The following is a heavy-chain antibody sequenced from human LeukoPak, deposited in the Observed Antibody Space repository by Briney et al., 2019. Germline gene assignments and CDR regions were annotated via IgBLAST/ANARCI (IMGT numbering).Heavy chain of an antibody. CDR2: IWYDGSNK. J-gene: IGHJ4*02. D-gene: IGHD3-22*01. V-gene: IGHV3-33*01. CDR3: ARDGTYYYDSPSGYFDY. Sequence: GGSLRLSCAASGFTFSSYGMHWVRQAPGKGLEWVAVIWYDGSNKYYADSVKGRFTISRDNSKNTLYLQMNSLRAEDTAVYYCARDGTYYYDSPSGYFDYWGQGTLDTVSS. CDR1: GFTFSSYG.